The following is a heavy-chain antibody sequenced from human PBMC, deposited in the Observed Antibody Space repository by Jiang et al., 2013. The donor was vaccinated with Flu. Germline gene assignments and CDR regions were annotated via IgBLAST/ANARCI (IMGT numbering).Heavy chain of an antibody. V-gene: IGHV6-1*01. CDR3: ARGYTWSFDY. CDR1: GDSVSSNSVA. J-gene: IGHJ4*02. CDR2: TYYRSKWFN. Sequence: SWTLSLTCAISGDSVSSNSVAWHWIRQSPSRGLEWLGRTYYRSKWFNDYAVSVKTRITVDTDTSKNQFSLHLNSVTPEDTAVYYCARGYTWSFDYWGQGTLVTVSS. D-gene: IGHD1-20*01.